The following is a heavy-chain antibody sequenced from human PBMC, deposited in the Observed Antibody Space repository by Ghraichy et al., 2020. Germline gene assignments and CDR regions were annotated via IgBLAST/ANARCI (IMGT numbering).Heavy chain of an antibody. CDR1: GGSISSYY. CDR2: IYYSGST. J-gene: IGHJ4*02. Sequence: SETLSLTCTVSGGSISSYYWSWIRQPPGKGLEWIGYIYYSGSTNYNPSLKSRVTISLDTSKNQFSLKLSSVTAADTAVYYCARVGWSGYSDYWGQGTLVTVSS. V-gene: IGHV4-59*01. CDR3: ARVGWSGYSDY. D-gene: IGHD3-3*01.